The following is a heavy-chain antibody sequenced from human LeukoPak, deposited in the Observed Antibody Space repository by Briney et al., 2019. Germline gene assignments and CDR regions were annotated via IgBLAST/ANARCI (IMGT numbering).Heavy chain of an antibody. CDR3: ARDPMTLQIVPYYFDY. V-gene: IGHV1-18*04. J-gene: IGHJ4*02. CDR2: ISGFNGDT. D-gene: IGHD2-2*01. CDR1: GYTFTGYY. Sequence: GASVKVSCKASGYTFTGYYIHWVRQAPGQGLEWMGLISGFNGDTKYAQSLQDRVSLTTDTSTATAYLELRSLTSDDTAVYYCARDPMTLQIVPYYFDYWGQGTLVTVSS.